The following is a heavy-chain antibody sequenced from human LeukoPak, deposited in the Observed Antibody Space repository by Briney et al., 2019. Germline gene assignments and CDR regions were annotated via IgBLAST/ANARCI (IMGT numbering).Heavy chain of an antibody. CDR2: IIPIFGTA. D-gene: IGHD2-2*01. V-gene: IGHV1-69*05. Sequence: EASVKVSCKASRGTFSSYAISWVRPAPGQGLEWMGGIIPIFGTANYAQKFQGRVTLTTDESTSTAYMELSSLRSEDTAVYYCARGDCSSTSCYHYYYYYMDGWGKGTTVTVSS. CDR1: RGTFSSYA. CDR3: ARGDCSSTSCYHYYYYYMDG. J-gene: IGHJ6*03.